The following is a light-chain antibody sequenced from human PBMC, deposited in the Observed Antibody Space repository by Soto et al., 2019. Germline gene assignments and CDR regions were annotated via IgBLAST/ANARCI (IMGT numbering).Light chain of an antibody. Sequence: EIVLTQSPGTLSLSPGERATLSCRASQSVSSSYLAWYQQKPGQAPRLLIYGASSRATGIPDRFSGSGSGXXXXXTFSGLEFDVXAVYFCXXYXXXPXFTFGXGTK. CDR3: XXYXXXPXFT. CDR2: GAS. J-gene: IGKJ2*01. V-gene: IGKV3-20*01. CDR1: QSVSSSY.